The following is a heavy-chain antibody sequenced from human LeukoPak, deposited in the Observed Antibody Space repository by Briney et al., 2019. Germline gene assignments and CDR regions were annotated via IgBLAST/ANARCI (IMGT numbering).Heavy chain of an antibody. CDR3: ARHSRGHSSTWYFFDF. CDR1: GDSISGGNYY. D-gene: IGHD6-13*01. J-gene: IGHJ4*02. CDR2: MHYSGTT. Sequence: SETLSLTCTVSGDSISGGNYYWGWIRQPPGKGLEWIGSMHYSGTTYYRPSLKSRVTITVDTSMNQLSLGLSSVTAADTARYYCARHSRGHSSTWYFFDFWGQGTLVTVSS. V-gene: IGHV4-39*01.